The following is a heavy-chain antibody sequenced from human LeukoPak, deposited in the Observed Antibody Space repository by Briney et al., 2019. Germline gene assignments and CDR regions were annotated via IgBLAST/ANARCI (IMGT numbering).Heavy chain of an antibody. V-gene: IGHV4-59*01. Sequence: SETLSLTCTVSGGSISSYYWSWIRQPPGKGLEWIGYIYYSGITNYNPSLKSRVTISVDTSKNQFSLQLSSVTAADTAVYYCARGRSSMVRGYYYYYMDVWGKGTTVTISS. J-gene: IGHJ6*03. CDR1: GGSISSYY. D-gene: IGHD3-10*01. CDR2: IYYSGIT. CDR3: ARGRSSMVRGYYYYYMDV.